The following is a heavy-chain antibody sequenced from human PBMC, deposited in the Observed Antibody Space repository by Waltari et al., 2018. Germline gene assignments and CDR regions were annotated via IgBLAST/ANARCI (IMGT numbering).Heavy chain of an antibody. Sequence: QVQLQESGPGLVKPSETLSLTCTVSGGSISSYYWSWIRQPPGKGLEWIGYIYYSGSTNYNPSLKSRVTISVDTSKNQFSLKLSSVTAADTAVYYCARGHGDYIWYYYYYGMDVWGQGTTVTVSS. CDR1: GGSISSYY. CDR2: IYYSGST. CDR3: ARGHGDYIWYYYYYGMDV. V-gene: IGHV4-59*01. D-gene: IGHD4-17*01. J-gene: IGHJ6*02.